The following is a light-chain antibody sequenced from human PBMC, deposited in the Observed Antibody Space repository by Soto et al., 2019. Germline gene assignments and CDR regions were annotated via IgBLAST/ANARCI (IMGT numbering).Light chain of an antibody. V-gene: IGKV1-12*01. J-gene: IGKJ4*01. CDR3: QQSKTYPPT. CDR1: QDVNRW. CDR2: GAS. Sequence: DIQMTQSPSSVSASVGDRVTITCRASQDVNRWLGWYQQKPGKAPNLLIFGASILPSGVPSRFSRGGSATDFTLTISSLQPEDFAAYYCQQSKTYPPTFGGGTKVEIK.